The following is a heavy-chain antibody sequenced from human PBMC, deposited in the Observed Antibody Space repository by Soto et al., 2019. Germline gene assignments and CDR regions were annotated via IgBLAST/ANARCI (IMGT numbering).Heavy chain of an antibody. J-gene: IGHJ4*02. CDR2: IIPILGIA. CDR1: GGTFSSYT. Sequence: QVQLVQSGAEVKKPGSSVKVSCKASGGTFSSYTISWVRQAPGQGLEWMGRIIPILGIANYAQKFQGRVTITADKSTSTAYMELSSLRSEDTAVYYCARRGAVAAPFDYWGQGTLVTVSS. D-gene: IGHD6-19*01. CDR3: ARRGAVAAPFDY. V-gene: IGHV1-69*02.